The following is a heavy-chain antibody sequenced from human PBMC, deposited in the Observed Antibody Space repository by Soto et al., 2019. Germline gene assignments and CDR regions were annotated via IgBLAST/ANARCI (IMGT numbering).Heavy chain of an antibody. CDR1: GFTFRSHA. Sequence: EVQLLESGGGLVQPGGSLRLSCAASGFTFRSHAMSWVRQAPGKGLEWVSAISGSGGSTYYADSVKGRFTISRDNSKNTLYLKKNSLGAGDRAVYYGARFSTSWYIVFDLGGQGKMATFSP. CDR3: ARFSTSWYIVFDL. CDR2: ISGSGGST. J-gene: IGHJ3*01. D-gene: IGHD6-13*01. V-gene: IGHV3-23*01.